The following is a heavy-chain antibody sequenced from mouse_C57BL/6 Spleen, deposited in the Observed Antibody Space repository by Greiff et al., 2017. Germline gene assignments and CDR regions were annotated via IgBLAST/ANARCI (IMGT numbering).Heavy chain of an antibody. CDR2: ISGGGGNT. V-gene: IGHV5-9*01. CDR1: GFTFSSYT. J-gene: IGHJ3*01. Sequence: EVKVEESGGGLVKPGGSLKLSCAASGFTFSSYTMSWVRPTPEKRLEWVATISGGGGNTYYPDSVKGRFTISRDNAKNTLYLQMSSLRSEDTALYYCARPHYDYDVSWFAYWGQGTLVTVSA. CDR3: ARPHYDYDVSWFAY. D-gene: IGHD2-4*01.